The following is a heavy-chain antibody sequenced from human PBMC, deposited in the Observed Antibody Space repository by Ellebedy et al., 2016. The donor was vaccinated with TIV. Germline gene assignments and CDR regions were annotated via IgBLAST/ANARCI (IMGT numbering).Heavy chain of an antibody. V-gene: IGHV3-49*04. Sequence: GESLKISCTGSGFTFGDYGMSWVRQVPGKGLEWVSFIRSKAYGGTAEHAASVKGRFTVARDDSKSTAYLQMNSLKTEDTAGYYCVRAGLGVLLRFGDKDVDYWGQGTRVTVSS. J-gene: IGHJ4*02. CDR2: IRSKAYGGTA. CDR1: GFTFGDYG. CDR3: VRAGLGVLLRFGDKDVDY. D-gene: IGHD3-10*01.